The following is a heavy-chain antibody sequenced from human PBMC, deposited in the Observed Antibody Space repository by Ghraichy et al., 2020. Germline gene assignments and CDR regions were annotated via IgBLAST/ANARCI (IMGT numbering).Heavy chain of an antibody. CDR3: ARDPSSSGWPENYYYYYGMDV. CDR1: GDSVSSNSAA. J-gene: IGHJ6*02. V-gene: IGHV6-1*01. D-gene: IGHD6-19*01. Sequence: SETLSLTCAISGDSVSSNSAAWNWIRQSPSRGLEWLGRTYYRSKWYNDYAVSVKSRITINPDTSKNQFSLQLNSVTPEDTAVYYCARDPSSSGWPENYYYYYGMDVWGQGTTVTVSS. CDR2: TYYRSKWYN.